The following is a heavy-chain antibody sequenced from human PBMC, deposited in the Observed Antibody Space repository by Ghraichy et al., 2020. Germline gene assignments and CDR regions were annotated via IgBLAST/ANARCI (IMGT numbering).Heavy chain of an antibody. CDR2: INHSGST. J-gene: IGHJ4*02. CDR3: ARALRYGPVYSSSWYVPLGY. Sequence: SETLSLTCAVYGGSFSGYYWSWIRQPPGKGLEWIGEINHSGSTNYNPSLKSRVTISVDTSKNQFSLKLSSVTAADTAVYYCARALRYGPVYSSSWYVPLGYWGQGTLVTVSS. D-gene: IGHD6-13*01. V-gene: IGHV4-34*01. CDR1: GGSFSGYY.